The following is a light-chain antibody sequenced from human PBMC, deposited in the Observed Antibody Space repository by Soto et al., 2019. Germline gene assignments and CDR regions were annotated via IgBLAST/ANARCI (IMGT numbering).Light chain of an antibody. CDR3: ETWDSTTRV. Sequence: QSVLTQSSSAFASLGSSVKLTCTLSSGHSSYIIAWHQQQPGKAPRYLMKLEGSGSYNKGSGVPDRFSGSSSGADRYLTISNLQFEDEADYYCETWDSTTRVFGGGTKLTVL. CDR2: LEGSGSY. V-gene: IGLV4-60*02. CDR1: SGHSSYI. J-gene: IGLJ3*02.